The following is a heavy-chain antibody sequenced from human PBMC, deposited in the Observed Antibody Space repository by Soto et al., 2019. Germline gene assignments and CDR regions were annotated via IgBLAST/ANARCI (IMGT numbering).Heavy chain of an antibody. V-gene: IGHV3-30-3*01. D-gene: IGHD3-22*01. J-gene: IGHJ4*02. CDR3: ARGYYDSVRGYYFDY. CDR2: ISYDGSNK. Sequence: QVQLVESGGGVVQPGRSLRLSCAASGFTFSSYAMHWVRQAPGKGLEWVAVISYDGSNKYYADSVKGRFTISRDNSKNTLSLQMNSLRAEDTAVYYCARGYYDSVRGYYFDYWGQGTLVTVSS. CDR1: GFTFSSYA.